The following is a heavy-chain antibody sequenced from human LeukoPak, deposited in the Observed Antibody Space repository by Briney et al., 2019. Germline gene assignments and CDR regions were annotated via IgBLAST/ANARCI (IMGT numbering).Heavy chain of an antibody. Sequence: ASVKVSCKVSRYTLTELSMHWVRQAPGKGLEWMGGFDPEDSETIYAQKLQGRVTMTEETSTDPAYMELRSLRSEDTAVHFCATRNSSITRINRSYYYYVIDIWATKTTLTVSS. D-gene: IGHD2-2*01. J-gene: IGHJ6*04. CDR3: ATRNSSITRINRSYYYYVIDI. CDR1: RYTLTELS. CDR2: FDPEDSET. V-gene: IGHV1-24*01.